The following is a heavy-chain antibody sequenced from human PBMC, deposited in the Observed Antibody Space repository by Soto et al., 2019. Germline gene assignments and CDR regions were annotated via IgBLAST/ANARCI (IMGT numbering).Heavy chain of an antibody. V-gene: IGHV4-31*03. CDR2: IYYSGST. D-gene: IGHD3-10*01. J-gene: IGHJ4*02. Sequence: QVQLQESGPGLVKPSQTLSLTCTVSGGSISSDGYYWSWIRQHPGKGLEWIGYIYYSGSTYYNPSLKSRVTISVDTSKNQFSLKLSSVTAADTAVYYCARELAGEPPYFDYWGQGTLVTVSS. CDR3: ARELAGEPPYFDY. CDR1: GGSISSDGYY.